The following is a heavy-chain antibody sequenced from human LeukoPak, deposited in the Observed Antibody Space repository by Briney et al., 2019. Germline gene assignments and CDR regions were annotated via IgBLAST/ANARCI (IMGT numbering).Heavy chain of an antibody. Sequence: ASVRVSCRASGDTLTVYYLHWVRQAPGQGLEWMGWINPNSGGTDYAQKFQGRVTMTRDTSISTAYMDLSRLESDDTGVYYCAMRYYSSVLDSWGQATLVTVSA. D-gene: IGHD4-11*01. CDR2: INPNSGGT. V-gene: IGHV1-2*02. CDR3: AMRYYSSVLDS. J-gene: IGHJ4*02. CDR1: GDTLTVYY.